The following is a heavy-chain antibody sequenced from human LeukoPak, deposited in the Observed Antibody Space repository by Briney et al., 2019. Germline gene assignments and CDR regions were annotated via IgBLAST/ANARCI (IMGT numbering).Heavy chain of an antibody. CDR2: ISHSGTT. CDR1: DYSISSGYY. D-gene: IGHD1-26*01. V-gene: IGHV4-38-2*02. J-gene: IGHJ4*02. CDR3: TREGDVVGATIDS. Sequence: SETLSLTCIVADYSISSGYYWGWIRQPPGKGLEWIGSISHSGTTYYNPSFKSRITISLGTSKNQFSLKLRSVSAADTAFYYCTREGDVVGATIDSWGQGTLVTVSS.